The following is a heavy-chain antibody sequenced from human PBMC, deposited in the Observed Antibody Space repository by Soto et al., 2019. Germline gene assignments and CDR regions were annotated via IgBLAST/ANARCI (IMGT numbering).Heavy chain of an antibody. CDR2: IWYDGSNK. J-gene: IGHJ5*02. CDR1: GFTFSSYG. V-gene: IGHV3-33*01. CDR3: ARVIAVAGTSGDNWFDP. Sequence: PGGSLRLSCAASGFTFSSYGMHWVRQAPGKGLEWVEVIWYDGSNKYYADSVKGRFTISRDNSKNTLYLQMNSLRAEDTAVYYCARVIAVAGTSGDNWFDPWGQGTLVTVLL. D-gene: IGHD6-19*01.